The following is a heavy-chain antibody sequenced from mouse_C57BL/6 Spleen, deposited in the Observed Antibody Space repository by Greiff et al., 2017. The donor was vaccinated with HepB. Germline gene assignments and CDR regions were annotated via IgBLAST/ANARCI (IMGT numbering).Heavy chain of an antibody. V-gene: IGHV3-5*01. D-gene: IGHD2-3*01. Sequence: EVQLQQSGPGLVKPSQTVFLTCTVTGISITTGNYRWSWIRQFPGNKLEWIGYIYYSGTITYNPSLTSRTTITRDTPKNQFFLEMNSLTAEDTATYYCARIGSFYDGYFDYWGQGTTLTVSS. CDR3: ARIGSFYDGYFDY. CDR1: GISITTGNYR. CDR2: IYYSGTI. J-gene: IGHJ2*01.